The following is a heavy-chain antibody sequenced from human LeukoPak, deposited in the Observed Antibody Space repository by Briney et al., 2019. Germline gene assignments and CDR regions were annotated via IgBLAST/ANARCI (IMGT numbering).Heavy chain of an antibody. CDR3: ARHFWSGYYSYYYYGMDV. Sequence: SETLSLTCTVSGGSISSSSYYWGWIRQPPGKGLEWIGSIYYSGSTYYNPSLKSRVTISVDTSKNQFSLKLSSVTAADTAVYYCARHFWSGYYSYYYYGMDVWGQGTTVTVSS. CDR1: GGSISSSSYY. D-gene: IGHD3-3*01. V-gene: IGHV4-39*01. J-gene: IGHJ6*02. CDR2: IYYSGST.